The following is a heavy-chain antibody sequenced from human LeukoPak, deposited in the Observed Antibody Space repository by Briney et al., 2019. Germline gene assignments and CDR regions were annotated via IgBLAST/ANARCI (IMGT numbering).Heavy chain of an antibody. CDR3: ARVALAGVAYCTNGVCHGLSYMDV. CDR1: GYTFTSYG. Sequence: ASVKVSCKASGYTFTSYGISWVRQAPGQGLEWMGWISAYNGNTNYAQKLQGRVTMTTDTSTSTAYMELRSLRSDDTAVYYCARVALAGVAYCTNGVCHGLSYMDVWGKRTTVTVSS. J-gene: IGHJ6*03. V-gene: IGHV1-18*01. D-gene: IGHD2-8*01. CDR2: ISAYNGNT.